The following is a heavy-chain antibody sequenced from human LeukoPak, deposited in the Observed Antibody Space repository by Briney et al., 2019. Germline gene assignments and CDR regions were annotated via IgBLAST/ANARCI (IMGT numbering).Heavy chain of an antibody. CDR3: ARDRVAARQWGYYYYMDV. D-gene: IGHD6-6*01. V-gene: IGHV3-7*01. Sequence: GGSLRLSCAASGFTFSSYWMSWVRQAPGKGLEWVANIKQDGSEKYYVDSVKGRFTISRDNAKNSQYLQMNSLRAEDTAVYYCARDRVAARQWGYYYYMDVWGKGTTVTVSS. CDR2: IKQDGSEK. CDR1: GFTFSSYW. J-gene: IGHJ6*03.